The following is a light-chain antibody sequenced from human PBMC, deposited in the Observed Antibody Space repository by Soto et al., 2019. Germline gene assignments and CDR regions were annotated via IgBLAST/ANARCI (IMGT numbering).Light chain of an antibody. CDR1: SSNIGAEYD. Sequence: QSVLTQPPSVSGAPGQRVAISCTGSSSNIGAEYDVHWYQQLPGTAPKRLIYGDNNRPSGVPDRFSGSKYGTSASLAITGLQPEDEADYYCKSYDSSLTTFVFGTGTKVTVL. J-gene: IGLJ1*01. CDR2: GDN. CDR3: KSYDSSLTTFV. V-gene: IGLV1-40*01.